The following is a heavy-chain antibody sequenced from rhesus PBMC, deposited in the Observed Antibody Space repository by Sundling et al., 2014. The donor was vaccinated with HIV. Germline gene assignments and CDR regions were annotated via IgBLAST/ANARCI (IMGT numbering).Heavy chain of an antibody. CDR3: ARAQDSSGLIDY. CDR1: EFTFSRHV. D-gene: IGHD6-31*01. Sequence: EVQLVESGGGLVKPGGSLRLSCVASEFTFSRHVMHWVRQPPGKGLEWVSIITESGRTRYYADSVEGRFTISRDNAENSLFLEMKSLRAEDTALYYCARAQDSSGLIDYWGQGVLVTVSS. CDR2: ITESGRTR. V-gene: IGHV3-100*01. J-gene: IGHJ4*01.